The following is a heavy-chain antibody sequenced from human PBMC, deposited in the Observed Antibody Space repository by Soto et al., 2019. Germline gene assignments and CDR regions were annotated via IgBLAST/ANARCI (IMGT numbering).Heavy chain of an antibody. V-gene: IGHV3-23*01. D-gene: IGHD6-13*01. J-gene: IGHJ3*02. CDR1: GFTFSSYA. Sequence: GGSLRLSCVASGFTFSSYAMSWVRQAPGKGLEWVSAISGSDGSTYYADSVKGRFTISRDNSKNTLYLQMNSLRAEDTAVYYCAKDQGYSSIWYAFDIWGQGTMVTVSS. CDR2: ISGSDGST. CDR3: AKDQGYSSIWYAFDI.